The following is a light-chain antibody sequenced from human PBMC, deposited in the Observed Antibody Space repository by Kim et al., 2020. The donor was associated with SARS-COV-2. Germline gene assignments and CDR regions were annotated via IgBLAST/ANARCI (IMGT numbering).Light chain of an antibody. CDR2: EMF. CDR1: QSITSW. V-gene: IGKV1-5*03. Sequence: APVGNRVTFTCRARQSITSWLASYQQKTGKAPKLLIYEMFSLESGVPSRFSGTGSGTEFTLTISSLQPDDFATYYCQQYKSYPLTFGGGTKVDIK. J-gene: IGKJ4*01. CDR3: QQYKSYPLT.